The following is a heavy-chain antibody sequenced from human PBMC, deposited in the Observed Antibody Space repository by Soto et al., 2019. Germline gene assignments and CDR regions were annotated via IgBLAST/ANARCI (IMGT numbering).Heavy chain of an antibody. Sequence: SETLSLTCAVYGGSFSGYYWSWIRQPPGKGLEWIGEINHSGSTNYNPSLKSRVTISVDTSKNQFSLKLSSVTAADTAVYYCAGFTIFGVASPAYWFDPWGQGTLGTVSA. CDR2: INHSGST. V-gene: IGHV4-34*01. CDR1: GGSFSGYY. D-gene: IGHD3-3*01. J-gene: IGHJ5*02. CDR3: AGFTIFGVASPAYWFDP.